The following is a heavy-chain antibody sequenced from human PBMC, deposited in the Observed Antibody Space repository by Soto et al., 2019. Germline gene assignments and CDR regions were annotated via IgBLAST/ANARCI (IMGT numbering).Heavy chain of an antibody. CDR2: ISAYNGNT. Sequence: QVQLVQSGAEVKKPGASVKVSCKASGYTFTSYGISWVRQAPGQELEWMGWISAYNGNTNYAQKPQGRDTMTTDTSTSTAYIELRSLRSDDTAVYYCAGDDYGSGSYYAEYYYYYGMDVWGQGTTVTVSS. D-gene: IGHD3-10*01. J-gene: IGHJ6*02. CDR1: GYTFTSYG. CDR3: AGDDYGSGSYYAEYYYYYGMDV. V-gene: IGHV1-18*01.